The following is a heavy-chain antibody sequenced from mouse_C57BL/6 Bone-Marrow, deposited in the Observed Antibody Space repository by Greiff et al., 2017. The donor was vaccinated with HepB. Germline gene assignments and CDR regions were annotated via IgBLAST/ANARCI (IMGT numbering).Heavy chain of an antibody. Sequence: VQLQQPGAELVKPGASVKLSCKASGYTFTSYWMHWVKQRPGRGLEWIGRIDPNSGGTKYNEKFKSKATLTVDKPSSTAYMQLSSLTSEDSAVYYWATEAGTRYDDYDRAWFAYWGQGTLVTVSA. CDR1: GYTFTSYW. V-gene: IGHV1-72*01. CDR2: IDPNSGGT. CDR3: ATEAGTRYDDYDRAWFAY. J-gene: IGHJ3*01. D-gene: IGHD2-4*01.